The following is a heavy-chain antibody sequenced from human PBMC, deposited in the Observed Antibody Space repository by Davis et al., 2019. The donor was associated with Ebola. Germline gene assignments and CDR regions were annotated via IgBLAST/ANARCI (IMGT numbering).Heavy chain of an antibody. V-gene: IGHV3-73*01. CDR1: GFTFSGSA. CDR3: SSTLGTLDY. Sequence: GESLKISCAASGFTFSGSAMHWVRQASGKGLAWVGRIRSNANSYETAYAASVKGRFTIPRDDSKNMAYLQMNSLKSEDTAMYYCSSTLGTLDYWGQGTLVTVSS. D-gene: IGHD7-27*01. CDR2: IRSNANSYET. J-gene: IGHJ4*02.